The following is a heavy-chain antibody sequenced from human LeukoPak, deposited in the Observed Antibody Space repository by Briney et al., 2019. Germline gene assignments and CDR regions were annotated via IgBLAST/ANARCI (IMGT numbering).Heavy chain of an antibody. CDR3: ARHHDYGDYGCFDY. CDR2: IYPGDSDT. J-gene: IGHJ4*02. CDR1: GYSFTSYW. D-gene: IGHD4-17*01. V-gene: IGHV5-51*01. Sequence: GESLKISCKGSGYSFTSYWIGWVRQMPGKGLEWMGIIYPGDSDTRYSSSFQGQVTISADKSIRTAYLQWSSLKASDTATYYCARHHDYGDYGCFDYWGQGTLVTVSS.